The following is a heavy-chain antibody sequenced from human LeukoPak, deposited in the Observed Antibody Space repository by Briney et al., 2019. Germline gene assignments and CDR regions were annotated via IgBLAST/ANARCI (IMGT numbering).Heavy chain of an antibody. CDR2: ISSSGSTI. Sequence: PGGSLRLSCAASGFTFSSYEMNWVRQAPGKGQEWVSCISSSGSTIYYADSVKGRFTISRDNAKNSLYQQMNSLRAEDTAVYYCAREGSRGVVPAHYMDVWGKGTTVTVSS. D-gene: IGHD2-2*01. J-gene: IGHJ6*03. CDR3: AREGSRGVVPAHYMDV. V-gene: IGHV3-48*03. CDR1: GFTFSSYE.